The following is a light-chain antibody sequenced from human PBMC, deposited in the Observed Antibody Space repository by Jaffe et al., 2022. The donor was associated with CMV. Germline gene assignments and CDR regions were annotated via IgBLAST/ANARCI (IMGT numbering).Light chain of an antibody. CDR3: QQYISSPIT. CDR1: QTVSSGS. Sequence: DIVLTQSPETLSLSPGERATLSCRASQTVSSGSLAWYQQKAGQAPRLLIYGASTRATGIPDRFSGSGSGTDFTLTISRLEPEDVAVYYCQQYISSPITFGGGTKVEIK. CDR2: GAS. J-gene: IGKJ4*01. V-gene: IGKV3-20*01.